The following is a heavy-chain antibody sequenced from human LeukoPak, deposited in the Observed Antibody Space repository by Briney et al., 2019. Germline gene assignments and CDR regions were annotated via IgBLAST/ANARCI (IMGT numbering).Heavy chain of an antibody. Sequence: PGGSLRLSCAASGFTFSYYGMHWVRQAPGKGLEWVSVIASDGGNKYYADSVRGRFTISRDNSKNTPNLQMNSLRAEDTAVYYCARSDYDTSGYYYVGYWGQGTLVTVSS. CDR1: GFTFSYYG. CDR3: ARSDYDTSGYYYVGY. D-gene: IGHD3-22*01. V-gene: IGHV3-30*03. J-gene: IGHJ4*02. CDR2: IASDGGNK.